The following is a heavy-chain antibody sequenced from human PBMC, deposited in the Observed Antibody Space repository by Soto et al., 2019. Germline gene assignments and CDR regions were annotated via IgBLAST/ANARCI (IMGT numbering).Heavy chain of an antibody. CDR1: GGSVGSGHYY. J-gene: IGHJ5*02. CDR2: IYYSGTT. V-gene: IGHV4-61*01. D-gene: IGHD3-10*01. Sequence: LSLTCTVSGGSVGSGHYYRSWIRQPPGEGLEWIAYIYYSGTTNYNPSLKSRVAISLDTSKNQVSLKLTSVTAADTATYYCARDVVRGVADNWFDPWGPGVVVTVSS. CDR3: ARDVVRGVADNWFDP.